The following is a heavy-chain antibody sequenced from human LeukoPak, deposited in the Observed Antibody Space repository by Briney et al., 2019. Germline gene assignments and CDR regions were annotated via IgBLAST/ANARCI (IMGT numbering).Heavy chain of an antibody. J-gene: IGHJ5*02. CDR1: GFTFSSYA. V-gene: IGHV3-30*14. D-gene: IGHD2-21*01. CDR2: ISYDGSNK. CDR3: ARAREVGITNWFDP. Sequence: PGGSLRLSCAASGFTFSSYAMHWVRQAPGKGLEWVAVISYDGSNKYYADSVKGRFTISRDNSKNTLYLQMNSLRAEDTAVYYCARAREVGITNWFDPWGQGTLVTVSS.